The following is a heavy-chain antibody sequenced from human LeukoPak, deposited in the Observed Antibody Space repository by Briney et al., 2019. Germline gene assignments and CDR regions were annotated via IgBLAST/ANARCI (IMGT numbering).Heavy chain of an antibody. V-gene: IGHV1-58*01. CDR2: IVVGSGNT. D-gene: IGHD2-15*01. Sequence: SVKVSCKASGFTFTSSAVQWVRQTRGQRLEWIGWIVVGSGNTNYAQKFQERVTITRDMSTSTAYMGLSSLRSEDTAVYYCAATSMNHSAAPDYWGQGTLVTVSS. CDR1: GFTFTSSA. J-gene: IGHJ4*02. CDR3: AATSMNHSAAPDY.